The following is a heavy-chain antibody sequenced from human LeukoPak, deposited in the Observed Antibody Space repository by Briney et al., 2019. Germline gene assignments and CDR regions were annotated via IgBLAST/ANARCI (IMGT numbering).Heavy chain of an antibody. CDR2: IVTSGSTI. CDR3: AKTTVVTGYWYFDL. Sequence: PGGSLRLSCAASGFTFSAYSMNWVRQAPGKGLEWVSYIVTSGSTIYYADSVKGRFTISRDNAKSSLYLQMNSLRDEDTAVYYCAKTTVVTGYWYFDLWGRGTLVTVSS. V-gene: IGHV3-48*02. J-gene: IGHJ2*01. D-gene: IGHD4-23*01. CDR1: GFTFSAYS.